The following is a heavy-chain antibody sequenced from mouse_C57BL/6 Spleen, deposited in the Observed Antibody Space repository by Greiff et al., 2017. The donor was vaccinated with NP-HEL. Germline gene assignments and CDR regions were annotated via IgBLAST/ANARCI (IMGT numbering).Heavy chain of an antibody. CDR3: ARYNYVDYYAMDY. J-gene: IGHJ4*01. CDR2: INPYNGGT. Sequence: EVQLQQSGPVLVKPGASVKMSCKASGYTFTDYYMNWVKQSHGKSLEWIGVINPYNGGTSYNQKFKGKATLTVDKSSSTAYMELNSLTSEDSAVYYCARYNYVDYYAMDYWGQGTSVTVSS. V-gene: IGHV1-19*01. CDR1: GYTFTDYY. D-gene: IGHD1-3*01.